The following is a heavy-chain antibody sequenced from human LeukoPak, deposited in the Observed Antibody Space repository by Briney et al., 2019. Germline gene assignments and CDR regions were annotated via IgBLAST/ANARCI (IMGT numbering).Heavy chain of an antibody. CDR2: INHSGST. V-gene: IGHV4-34*01. J-gene: IGHJ4*02. CDR1: GGSFSGYY. CDR3: ARVRVTRYYYDSSGSKYYFDY. D-gene: IGHD3-22*01. Sequence: SETLSLTCAVYGGSFSGYYWSWIRQPPGKGLEWIGEINHSGSTNYNPSLKSRVPISVDTSKNQFSLKLSSVTAANTAVYYCARVRVTRYYYDSSGSKYYFDYWGQGTLVTVSS.